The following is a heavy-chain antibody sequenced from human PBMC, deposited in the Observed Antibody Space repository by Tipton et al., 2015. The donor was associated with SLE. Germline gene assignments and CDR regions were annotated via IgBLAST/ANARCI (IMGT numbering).Heavy chain of an antibody. D-gene: IGHD3-3*01. J-gene: IGHJ5*02. CDR2: ISHSGTS. CDR1: GDSVSRGYS. V-gene: IGHV4-38-2*02. CDR3: ARDFLGGPQGENWFDP. Sequence: TLSLTFTVSGDSVSRGYSWGWIRQPPGNGLVWIATISHSGTSYCNPSLKSRATISLDTSNNRFSLDLTYVTAADTAVYYCARDFLGGPQGENWFDPWGQGTPVTVSS.